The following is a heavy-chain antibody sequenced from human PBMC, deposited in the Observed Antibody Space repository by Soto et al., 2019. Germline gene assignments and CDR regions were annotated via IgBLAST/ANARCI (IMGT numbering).Heavy chain of an antibody. CDR2: MYYSGGT. CDR3: ARDLGSAGIDY. CDR1: GGSVSSGSYY. J-gene: IGHJ4*02. Sequence: QVKLQESGPGLVKPSETLSLTCTVSGGSVSSGSYYWSWIRQPPGKGLEWIGYMYYSGGTNYNPSLKSRVTISVDTSKNQFALRLSSVTAADTAVYFCARDLGSAGIDYWGQGTLVTVSS. D-gene: IGHD2-15*01. V-gene: IGHV4-61*01.